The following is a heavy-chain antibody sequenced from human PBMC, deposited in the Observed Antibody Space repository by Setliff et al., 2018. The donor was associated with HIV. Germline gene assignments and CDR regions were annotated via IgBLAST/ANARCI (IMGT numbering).Heavy chain of an antibody. V-gene: IGHV1-69*13. CDR1: GVTFNYSF. Sequence: GASVMVSCKASGVTFNYSFITWVRQAPGQGLEWMGGVVPTIHEATYAQKFQGRVTITADESATTVYMEMSGLTSEDTAIYYCARGADASGYFYREYFQHWGQGTLVTVSS. CDR2: VVPTIHEA. J-gene: IGHJ1*01. D-gene: IGHD3-22*01. CDR3: ARGADASGYFYREYFQH.